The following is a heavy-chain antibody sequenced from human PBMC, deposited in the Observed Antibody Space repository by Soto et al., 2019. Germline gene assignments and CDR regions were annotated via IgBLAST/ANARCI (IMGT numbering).Heavy chain of an antibody. Sequence: QVQLQESGPGLVKPSQTLSLTCTVSGGSISSGGYYWSWIRQHPGKGLEWIGYIYYSGSTYYNPSLQSRVTISVDTSKNQFSLKLSSLTAADTAVYYCARSGYSYGPNPLLYWGQGTLVTVSS. CDR2: IYYSGST. CDR1: GGSISSGGYY. D-gene: IGHD5-18*01. CDR3: ARSGYSYGPNPLLY. J-gene: IGHJ4*02. V-gene: IGHV4-31*03.